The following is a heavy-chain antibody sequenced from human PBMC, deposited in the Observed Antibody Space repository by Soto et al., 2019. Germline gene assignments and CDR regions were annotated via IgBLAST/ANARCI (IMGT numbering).Heavy chain of an antibody. CDR3: ARDLGYCSGGSCYRRWFDP. CDR2: IYHSGST. CDR1: GGSISSSNW. J-gene: IGHJ5*02. D-gene: IGHD2-15*01. V-gene: IGHV4-4*02. Sequence: SSETLSLTYAVSGGSISSSNWCSWVRQPPGKGLEWIGEIYHSGSTNYNPSLKSRVTISVDKSKNQFSLKLSSVTAADTAVYYCARDLGYCSGGSCYRRWFDPWGQGTLVTVSS.